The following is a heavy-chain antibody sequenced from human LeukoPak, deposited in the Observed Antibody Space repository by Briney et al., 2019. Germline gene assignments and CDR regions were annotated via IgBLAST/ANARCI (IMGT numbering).Heavy chain of an antibody. Sequence: SETLSLTCTVSGGSITTDNYYWSWIRQPAGKGLEWIGRIYASGNTNYNPSLKSRITILADTSKNQFSLRLSSVTAADTAVYYCARDFDSPMAFDIWGQGTMVTVSS. D-gene: IGHD3-9*01. CDR3: ARDFDSPMAFDI. J-gene: IGHJ3*02. CDR1: GGSITTDNYY. CDR2: IYASGNT. V-gene: IGHV4-61*02.